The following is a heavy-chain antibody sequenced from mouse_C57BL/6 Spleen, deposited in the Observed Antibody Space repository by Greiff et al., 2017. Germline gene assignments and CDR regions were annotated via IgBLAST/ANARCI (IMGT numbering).Heavy chain of an antibody. CDR3: ARGITTVVAHYYYAMDY. Sequence: QVQLQQPGAELVMPGASVKLSCKASGYTFTSYWMHWVKQRPGQGLEWIGEIDPSDSYTNYNQKFKGKSTLTVDKSSSTAYMQLSSLTSEDSAVYYCARGITTVVAHYYYAMDYWGQGTSVTGSS. D-gene: IGHD1-1*01. CDR1: GYTFTSYW. V-gene: IGHV1-69*01. J-gene: IGHJ4*01. CDR2: IDPSDSYT.